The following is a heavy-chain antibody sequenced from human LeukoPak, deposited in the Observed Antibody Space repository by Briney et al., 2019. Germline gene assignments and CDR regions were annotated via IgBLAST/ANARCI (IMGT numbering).Heavy chain of an antibody. Sequence: PSETLSLTCTASGGSISSYYWSWIRQPPGKGLEWIACISYSGSTKYNPSLKSRVTISVDTSKNQFSLRLNSVTAADTAVYYCARGVAGYGPYDYWGQGTLVTVSS. CDR1: GGSISSYY. CDR3: ARGVAGYGPYDY. D-gene: IGHD5-12*01. CDR2: ISYSGST. V-gene: IGHV4-59*12. J-gene: IGHJ4*02.